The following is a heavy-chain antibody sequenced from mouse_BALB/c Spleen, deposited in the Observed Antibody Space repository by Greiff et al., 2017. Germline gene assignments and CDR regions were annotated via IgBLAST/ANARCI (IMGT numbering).Heavy chain of an antibody. D-gene: IGHD2-3*01. CDR1: GFNIKDTY. V-gene: IGHV14-3*02. CDR3: ARAGLGRLLVY. J-gene: IGHJ2*01. Sequence: VQLQQSGAELVKPGASVKLSCTASGFNIKDTYMHWVQQRPEQGLEWIGRIDPANGNTKSDPKFQGKATITADTSSNTAYLQLSSLTSEDTAVYYCARAGLGRLLVYWGQGTTLTVSS. CDR2: IDPANGNT.